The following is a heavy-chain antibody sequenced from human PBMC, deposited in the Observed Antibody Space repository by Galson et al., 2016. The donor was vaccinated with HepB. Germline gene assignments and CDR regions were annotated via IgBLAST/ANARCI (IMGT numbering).Heavy chain of an antibody. CDR3: ARDRGWDNGLDV. J-gene: IGHJ6*02. CDR1: GCTISTYF. Sequence: SLRLSCAASGCTISTYFMTWVRQAPGMGLEWLANIKQDGSEKNYVDSVKGRFTIYRDNARNSLYLQINSLRAEDTAVYYCARDRGWDNGLDVWGQGTTVTVSS. CDR2: IKQDGSEK. D-gene: IGHD1-26*01. V-gene: IGHV3-7*03.